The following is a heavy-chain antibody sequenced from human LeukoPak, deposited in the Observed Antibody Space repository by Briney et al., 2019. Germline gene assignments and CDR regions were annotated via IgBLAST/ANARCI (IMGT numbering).Heavy chain of an antibody. CDR2: IYSGGST. D-gene: IGHD6-19*01. CDR3: ARTKQYYFDY. V-gene: IGHV3-66*01. J-gene: IGHJ4*02. Sequence: GGSLRLSCAASGFTVSSNYMSWVRQAPGEGLEWVSVIYSGGSTYYADSVKGRFTISRDNSKNTLYLQMNSLRAEDTAVYYCARTKQYYFDYWGQGTLVTVSS. CDR1: GFTVSSNY.